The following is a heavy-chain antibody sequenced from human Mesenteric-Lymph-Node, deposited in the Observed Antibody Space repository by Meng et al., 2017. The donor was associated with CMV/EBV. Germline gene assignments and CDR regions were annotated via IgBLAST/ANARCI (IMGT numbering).Heavy chain of an antibody. CDR1: EFTFSSHE. CDR3: ARDGYSSSEDYYYYGMDV. J-gene: IGHJ6*02. CDR2: ISSSGSTI. V-gene: IGHV3-48*03. D-gene: IGHD6-6*01. Sequence: GGSLRLSCAVSEFTFSSHEMTWVRQAPGKGLEWISYISSSGSTIYYADSVKGRFTISGDNAKNSLYLQMNSLRAEDTAVYYCARDGYSSSEDYYYYGMDVWGQGTTVTVSS.